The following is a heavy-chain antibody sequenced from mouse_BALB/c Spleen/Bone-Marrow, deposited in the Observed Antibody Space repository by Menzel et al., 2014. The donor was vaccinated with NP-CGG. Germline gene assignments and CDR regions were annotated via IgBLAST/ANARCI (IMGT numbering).Heavy chain of an antibody. J-gene: IGHJ4*01. CDR3: THDYDYYAMNY. CDR1: GYTFTSYW. CDR2: IYPGNSDT. D-gene: IGHD2-4*01. Sequence: VQLKQSGTVLARPGASVKVSCKASGYTFTSYWMHWVKQRPGQGLEWIGAIYPGNSDTSYNQKFKGKAKLTAVTSTSTAYMGLSSLTNEDSAVYYCTHDYDYYAMNYWGQGTSVTVSS. V-gene: IGHV1-5*01.